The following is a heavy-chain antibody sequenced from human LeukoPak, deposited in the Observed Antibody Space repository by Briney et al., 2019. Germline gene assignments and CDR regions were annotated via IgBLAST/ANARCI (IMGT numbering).Heavy chain of an antibody. V-gene: IGHV2-5*01. J-gene: IGHJ6*03. CDR3: ARTSSSSWYFYYYMDV. Sequence: SGPTLVKPTQTLTLTCTFSGFSLSTSGVGVGWIRQPPGKALEWLALIYWNDDKRYSPSLKSRLTITKDTSKNQVVLTMTNMDPVDTATYYCARTSSSSWYFYYYMDVWGKGTTVTVSS. CDR2: IYWNDDK. CDR1: GFSLSTSGVG. D-gene: IGHD6-13*01.